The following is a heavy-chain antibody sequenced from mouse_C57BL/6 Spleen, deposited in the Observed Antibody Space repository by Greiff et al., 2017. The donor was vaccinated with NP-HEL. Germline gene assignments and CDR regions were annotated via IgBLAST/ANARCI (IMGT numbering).Heavy chain of an antibody. V-gene: IGHV1-18*01. CDR1: GYTFTDYN. Sequence: VQLQQSGPELVKPGASVKIPCKASGYTFTDYNMHWVQQSPGKSLEWIGDINPNNGGTIYTQTFKGQATLTVDKSSSTAYMELRSLTSEDTAVYYWARRGGGYFYWYFDVWGTGTTVTVSS. J-gene: IGHJ1*03. CDR3: ARRGGGYFYWYFDV. CDR2: INPNNGGT. D-gene: IGHD2-3*01.